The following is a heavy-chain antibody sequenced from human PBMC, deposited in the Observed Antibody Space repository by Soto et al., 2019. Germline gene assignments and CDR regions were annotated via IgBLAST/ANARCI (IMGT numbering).Heavy chain of an antibody. CDR1: GYTFTSYY. J-gene: IGHJ6*02. Sequence: QVQLVQSGAEVKKPGASVKVSCKASGYTFTSYYMHWVRQAPGQGLEWMGIINPSGGSTSYAQKFQGRVTMTRDTSTSTVYMELSSLRSEDTAVYYCARFITIFGVVPPPTSDYYYGMDVWGQGTTVTVSS. CDR2: INPSGGST. CDR3: ARFITIFGVVPPPTSDYYYGMDV. D-gene: IGHD3-3*01. V-gene: IGHV1-46*01.